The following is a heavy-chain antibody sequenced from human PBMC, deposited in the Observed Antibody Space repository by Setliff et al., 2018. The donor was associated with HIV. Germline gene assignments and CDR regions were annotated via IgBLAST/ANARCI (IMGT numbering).Heavy chain of an antibody. CDR3: ARDGYSSSWYDAFDI. J-gene: IGHJ3*02. CDR1: GGSISSSSYY. V-gene: IGHV4-39*07. CDR2: VYYSGST. Sequence: PSETLSLTCIVSGGSISSSSYYWGWIRQPPGKGLEWIGTVYYSGSTYYNPSLKSRVTISVDTSENQFSLKLSSVTAADTAVYYCARDGYSSSWYDAFDIWGQGTMVT. D-gene: IGHD6-13*01.